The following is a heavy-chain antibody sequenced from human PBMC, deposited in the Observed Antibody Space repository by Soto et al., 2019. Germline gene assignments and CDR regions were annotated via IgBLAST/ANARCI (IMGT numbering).Heavy chain of an antibody. CDR1: GASISTYY. CDR3: TTDQPIAQSGSYDFDH. CDR2: ISYSGGS. J-gene: IGHJ4*02. Sequence: PSETLSLTCTVSGASISTYYLSWIRQSPGKGLEWIGYISYSGGSNSNPSLRGRVTISIDTSKNQFSLKLSSLTAEDTAVYYCTTDQPIAQSGSYDFDHWGQGTLVTSPQ. D-gene: IGHD1-26*01. V-gene: IGHV4-59*12.